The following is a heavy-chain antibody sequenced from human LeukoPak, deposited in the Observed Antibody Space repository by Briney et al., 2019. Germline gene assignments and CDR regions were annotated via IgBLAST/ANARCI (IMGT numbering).Heavy chain of an antibody. CDR1: GGSISSGSYY. D-gene: IGHD3-22*01. J-gene: IGHJ6*03. Sequence: SETLSLTCIVSGGSISSGSYYWSWIRQPAGKGLEWIGRIYTSRSTNYNPSLKSRVTISVDTSKNQFSLKLSSVTAADTAVYYCARTGDYYDSIGYYYAGYFYYMDVWGIGTTVTISS. V-gene: IGHV4-61*02. CDR3: ARTGDYYDSIGYYYAGYFYYMDV. CDR2: IYTSRST.